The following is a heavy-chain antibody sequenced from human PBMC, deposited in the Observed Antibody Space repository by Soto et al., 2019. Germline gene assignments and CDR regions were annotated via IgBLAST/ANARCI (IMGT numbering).Heavy chain of an antibody. D-gene: IGHD3-16*01. J-gene: IGHJ1*01. CDR3: AIDGGGGYFEH. CDR2: TYHSGGA. Sequence: QVRLQESGPGLVEPSGTLSLICTVSGVSFTPDSWWTWVRQTPGKGLQWIGETYHSGGATYNPSLTSRAVRFFDKSKNQIFLILLSVTAADTALYFCAIDGGGGYFEHWGQGALVNVS. V-gene: IGHV4-4*02. CDR1: GVSFTPDSW.